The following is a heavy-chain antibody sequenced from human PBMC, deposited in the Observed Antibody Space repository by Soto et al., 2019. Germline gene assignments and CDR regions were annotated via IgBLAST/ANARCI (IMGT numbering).Heavy chain of an antibody. CDR3: AREVSSSWYDYYYYYGMDV. J-gene: IGHJ6*02. CDR2: INAGNGNT. CDR1: GYTFTSYA. V-gene: IGHV1-3*01. Sequence: GASVKVSCKASGYTFTSYAMHWVRQAPGQRLEWMGWINAGNGNTKYSQKFQGRVTITRDTSASTAYMELSSLRSEDTAVYYCAREVSSSWYDYYYYYGMDVWGQGTTVTVSS. D-gene: IGHD6-13*01.